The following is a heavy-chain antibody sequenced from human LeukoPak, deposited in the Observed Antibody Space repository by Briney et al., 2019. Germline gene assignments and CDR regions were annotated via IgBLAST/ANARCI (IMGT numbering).Heavy chain of an antibody. D-gene: IGHD2-2*01. V-gene: IGHV3-NL1*01. Sequence: PGGSLRLSCAASGFTFSSYGMHWVRQAPGKGLEWVSGFSRGDSTTYYTDSVKGRFTISRDNSKNTLYLQLNNLRVEDTAIYYCVPGLGYCSSTNCPFTNWGQGTLVTVSS. CDR2: FSRGDSTT. J-gene: IGHJ4*02. CDR1: GFTFSSYG. CDR3: VPGLGYCSSTNCPFTN.